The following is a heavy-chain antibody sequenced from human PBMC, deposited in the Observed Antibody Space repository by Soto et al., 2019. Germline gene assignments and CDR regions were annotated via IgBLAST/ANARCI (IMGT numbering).Heavy chain of an antibody. V-gene: IGHV3-48*02. CDR3: ARDPQGYCSSSSCYRHYYHGMDV. CDR1: GSTFSSYE. Sequence: LRLSCAASGSTFSSYEMNWVRQAPGKGLEWVSYISSSSGIIYYADSVKGRFTISRDNAQNSLFLKMSSLRDEDTAVYYCARDPQGYCSSSSCYRHYYHGMDVWGQGTTVTVSS. J-gene: IGHJ6*02. D-gene: IGHD2-2*01. CDR2: ISSSSGII.